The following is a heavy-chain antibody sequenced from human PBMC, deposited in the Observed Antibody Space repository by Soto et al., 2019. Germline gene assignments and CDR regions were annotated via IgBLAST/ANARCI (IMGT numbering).Heavy chain of an antibody. CDR1: GFTFNSYS. J-gene: IGHJ4*02. V-gene: IGHV3-21*01. CDR2: ISSSSRYI. Sequence: GGSLRLSCAASGFTFNSYSMNWVRQAPGKGPEWVSSISSSSRYIYSADSVKGRFTISRDNAKNSLYLQMNSLRAEDTAVYYCAREYIGDGSYFDYWGQGTLVTVSS. CDR3: AREYIGDGSYFDY. D-gene: IGHD3-10*01.